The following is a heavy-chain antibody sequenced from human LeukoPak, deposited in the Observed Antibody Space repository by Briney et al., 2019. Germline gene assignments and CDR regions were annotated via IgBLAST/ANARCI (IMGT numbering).Heavy chain of an antibody. J-gene: IGHJ4*02. V-gene: IGHV3-23*01. D-gene: IGHD4-17*01. CDR3: ARGRYGDEVY. CDR1: GSTFSSYA. CDR2: ISGSGGST. Sequence: PGGSLRLSCAASGSTFSSYAMSWVRQAPGKGLEWVSAISGSGGSTYYADSVKGRFTISRDTSKNTLYLQMDSLRAEDTAVYYCARGRYGDEVYWGQGTLVTVSS.